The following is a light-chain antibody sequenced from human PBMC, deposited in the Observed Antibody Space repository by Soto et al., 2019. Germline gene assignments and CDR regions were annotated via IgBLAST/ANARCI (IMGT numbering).Light chain of an antibody. CDR1: QSLSNSY. CDR2: AAS. V-gene: IGKV3-20*01. Sequence: EIVLTQSPGTLSLSPGERATLSCRASQSLSNSYLAWYQQKPGQAPRLLIYAASSRAIGIPDRFSGSGSGTDFTLTINRLEPEDFAVYYCQHYGSSPYTFGQGTELEIK. J-gene: IGKJ2*01. CDR3: QHYGSSPYT.